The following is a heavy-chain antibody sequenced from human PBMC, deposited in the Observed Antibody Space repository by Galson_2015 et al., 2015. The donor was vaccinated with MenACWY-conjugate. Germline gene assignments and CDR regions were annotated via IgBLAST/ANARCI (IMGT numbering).Heavy chain of an antibody. J-gene: IGHJ4*02. CDR2: IRYDGSNK. CDR3: AKQAHLWFGESSWYYFDY. CDR1: GFTFSSYG. Sequence: SLRLSCAASGFTFSSYGMHWVRQAPGKGLEWVAFIRYDGSNKYYADSVKGRFTISRDNSKNTLYLQMNSLRAEDTAVYYCAKQAHLWFGESSWYYFDYWGQGTLVTVSS. V-gene: IGHV3-30*02. D-gene: IGHD3-10*01.